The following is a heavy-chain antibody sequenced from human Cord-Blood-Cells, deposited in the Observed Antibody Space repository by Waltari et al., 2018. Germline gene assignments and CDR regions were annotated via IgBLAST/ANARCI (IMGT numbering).Heavy chain of an antibody. Sequence: QVQLQQWGAGLLKPSETLSLTCAVYGGSFSGYYWSWIRQPQGNGLEWIGEINHSGSTNYNPSLKSRVTISVDTSKNQFSLKLSSVTAADTAVYYCARGYCSSTSCYTRRGNYFDYWGQGTLVTVSS. CDR3: ARGYCSSTSCYTRRGNYFDY. CDR1: GGSFSGYY. J-gene: IGHJ4*02. CDR2: INHSGST. D-gene: IGHD2-2*02. V-gene: IGHV4-34*01.